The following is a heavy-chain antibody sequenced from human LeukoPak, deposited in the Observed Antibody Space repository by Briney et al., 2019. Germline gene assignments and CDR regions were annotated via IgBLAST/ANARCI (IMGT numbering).Heavy chain of an antibody. V-gene: IGHV1-46*01. CDR1: GYTFTSYY. CDR2: INPSGGST. CDR3: ARDQIQLRDRGAFDI. D-gene: IGHD2-2*01. Sequence: ASVKVSCKASGYTFTSYYMHWVRQAPGQGLEWMGIINPSGGSTSYAQKFQGRVTMTRDTSTSTVYMELSSLRSEDTAVYYCARDQIQLRDRGAFDIWGQGTMVTVSS. J-gene: IGHJ3*02.